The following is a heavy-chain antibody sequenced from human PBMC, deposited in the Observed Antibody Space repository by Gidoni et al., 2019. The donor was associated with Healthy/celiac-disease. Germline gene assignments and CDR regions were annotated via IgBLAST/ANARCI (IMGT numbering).Heavy chain of an antibody. D-gene: IGHD6-19*01. CDR1: GFTFDAYP. J-gene: IGHJ4*02. CDR3: AKAVGIAVADPFDY. Sequence: EVQLLESGGVVVQPGGSLTLSCAASGFTFDAYPMHWFRQAPGKGLEWVSLISWDGGSTYYADSVKGRFTISRDNSKNSLYLQMNSLRTEDTALYYCAKAVGIAVADPFDYWGQGTLVTVSS. CDR2: ISWDGGST. V-gene: IGHV3-43*01.